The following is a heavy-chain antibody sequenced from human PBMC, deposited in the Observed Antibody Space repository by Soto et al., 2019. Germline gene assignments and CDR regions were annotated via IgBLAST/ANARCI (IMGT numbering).Heavy chain of an antibody. V-gene: IGHV4-34*01. CDR3: AGYSNSWSKYVKH. CDR2: ICHGGGA. J-gene: IGHJ1*01. D-gene: IGHD6-13*01. Sequence: VQLQQWGAGLLKPSETLSLTCAVYGGSFSGYCWSWIRQTPGGRLEWVGDICHGGGANYNPSLKSRVSFSMDPSKTQFSLKLNSVMAADTAVYYCAGYSNSWSKYVKHWGRGSLVTVSS. CDR1: GGSFSGYC.